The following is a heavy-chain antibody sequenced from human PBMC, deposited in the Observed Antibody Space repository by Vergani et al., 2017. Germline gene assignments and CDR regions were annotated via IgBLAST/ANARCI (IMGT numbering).Heavy chain of an antibody. CDR3: ARDHDFWSGYYRVGAFDI. CDR2: IYTSGST. V-gene: IGHV4-59*10. CDR1: GGSFSGYY. D-gene: IGHD3-3*01. Sequence: QVQLQQWGAGLLKPSETLSLTCAVYGGSFSGYYWSWIRQPAGKGLEWIGRIYTSGSTNYNPSLKSRVTISVDTSKNQFSLKLSSVTAADTAVYYCARDHDFWSGYYRVGAFDIWGQGTMVTVSS. J-gene: IGHJ3*02.